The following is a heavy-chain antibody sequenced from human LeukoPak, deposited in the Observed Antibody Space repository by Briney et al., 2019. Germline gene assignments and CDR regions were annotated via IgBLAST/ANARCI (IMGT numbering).Heavy chain of an antibody. CDR1: GGSISSYY. CDR2: IYHSGST. CDR3: ARLDFWSGYSIDY. V-gene: IGHV4-59*08. J-gene: IGHJ4*02. D-gene: IGHD3-3*01. Sequence: SETLSLTCTVSGGSISSYYWSWIRQPPGKGLEWIGYIYHSGSTNYNPSLKSRVTISVDTSKNQFSLKLSSVTAADTAVYYCARLDFWSGYSIDYWGQGTLVTVSS.